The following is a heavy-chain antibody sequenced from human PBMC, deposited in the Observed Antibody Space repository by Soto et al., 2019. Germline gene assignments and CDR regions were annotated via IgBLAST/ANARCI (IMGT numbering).Heavy chain of an antibody. V-gene: IGHV3-66*01. Sequence: PGGSLRLSCAASGFTVSSNYMSWVRQAPGKGLEWVSVIYSGGSTYYANSVKGRFTISRDNSKNTLYLQMGSLRAEDMAVYYCARGVVVVVATYGMDVWGQGTTVTVSS. CDR3: ARGVVVVVATYGMDV. CDR1: GFTVSSNY. CDR2: IYSGGST. D-gene: IGHD2-15*01. J-gene: IGHJ6*02.